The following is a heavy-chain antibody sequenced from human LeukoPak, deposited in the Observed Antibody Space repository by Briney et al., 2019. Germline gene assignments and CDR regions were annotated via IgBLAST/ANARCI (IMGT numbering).Heavy chain of an antibody. V-gene: IGHV3-66*02. CDR1: GFIVNSYA. Sequence: GGSLRLSCAASGFIVNSYAMSWVRQAPGKGLAWVSLIYSDGVTQYADSVKGRFTISRDNSKNTLYLQMNSLRDKDTAVYFCARDRAEGKTWVEFDPWGQETLVTVSS. CDR3: ARDRAEGKTWVEFDP. J-gene: IGHJ5*02. CDR2: IYSDGVT.